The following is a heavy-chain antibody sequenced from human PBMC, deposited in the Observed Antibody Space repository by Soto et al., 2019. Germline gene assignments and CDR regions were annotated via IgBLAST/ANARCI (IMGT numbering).Heavy chain of an antibody. D-gene: IGHD3-22*01. V-gene: IGHV3-53*01. Sequence: GGSLRLSCAASGFTVSSNYMSWVRQGPGKGLEWVSVIYSGGSTYYADSVKGRFTISRDNSKNTLYLQMNSLRAEDTAVYYCARDYYDSSGYYPRYGMDVWGQGTTVTVSS. CDR2: IYSGGST. CDR1: GFTVSSNY. CDR3: ARDYYDSSGYYPRYGMDV. J-gene: IGHJ6*02.